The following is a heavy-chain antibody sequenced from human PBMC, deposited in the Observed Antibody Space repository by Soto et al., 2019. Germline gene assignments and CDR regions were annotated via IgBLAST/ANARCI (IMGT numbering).Heavy chain of an antibody. CDR3: AGGGFGVARDY. V-gene: IGHV4-34*01. CDR2: INHSGST. D-gene: IGHD3-3*01. J-gene: IGHJ4*02. Sequence: SETLSLTCAVYGGSFSGYYWTWIRQPPGTGLEWIGEINHSGSTNYNPSLKSRVTISVDRSKNQFSLKLSSVTAADTAVYYCAGGGFGVARDYWGQGTLVTVSA. CDR1: GGSFSGYY.